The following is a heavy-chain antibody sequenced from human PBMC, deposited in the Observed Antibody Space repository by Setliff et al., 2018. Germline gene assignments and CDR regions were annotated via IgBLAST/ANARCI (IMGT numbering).Heavy chain of an antibody. Sequence: GGSLRLSCAASGFTFSSYAMHWVRQAPGKGLEWVAVIRYDGSNKYYADSVKGRFTISRDNSKNTLYLQMNSLRAEDTAVYYCAKAKGGYSSGRPFDYWGQGTLVTVSS. CDR2: IRYDGSNK. CDR1: GFTFSSYA. J-gene: IGHJ4*02. V-gene: IGHV3-30*02. CDR3: AKAKGGYSSGRPFDY. D-gene: IGHD6-19*01.